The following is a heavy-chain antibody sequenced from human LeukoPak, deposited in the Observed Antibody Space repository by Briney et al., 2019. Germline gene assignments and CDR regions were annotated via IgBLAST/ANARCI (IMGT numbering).Heavy chain of an antibody. V-gene: IGHV1-46*01. Sequence: GASVKVSCKASGYTFTSYYMHWVRQAPGQGLEWMGIINPSGGSTSYAQKFQGRVTMTRDTSTSTVYMELGRLRSDDTAMYFCARMYDNGYEGGWFDPWGQGTLVTVYS. CDR1: GYTFTSYY. D-gene: IGHD5-12*01. CDR2: INPSGGST. J-gene: IGHJ5*02. CDR3: ARMYDNGYEGGWFDP.